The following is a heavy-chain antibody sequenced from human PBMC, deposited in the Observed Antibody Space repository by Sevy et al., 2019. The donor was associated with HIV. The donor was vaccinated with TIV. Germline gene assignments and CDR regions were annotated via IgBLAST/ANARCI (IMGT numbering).Heavy chain of an antibody. J-gene: IGHJ6*02. Sequence: GGSLRLSCAASGFTFSSYAMSWVRQAPGKGLEWVSAISGSGGSKYYADSVKGRFTISRDNSKNRQYLQMNILRAEDRVIYYYTKYVTSVGGDYYYCGMDVWGQGTTVTVSS. CDR1: GFTFSSYA. CDR3: TKYVTSVGGDYYYCGMDV. V-gene: IGHV3-23*01. CDR2: ISGSGGSK. D-gene: IGHD3-3*01.